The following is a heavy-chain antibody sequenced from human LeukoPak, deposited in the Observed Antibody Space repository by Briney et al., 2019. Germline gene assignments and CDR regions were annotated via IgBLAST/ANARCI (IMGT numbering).Heavy chain of an antibody. D-gene: IGHD2-15*01. V-gene: IGHV4-34*01. CDR3: ARTPHWFDP. CDR1: GGSFSGYY. CDR2: INHSGST. J-gene: IGHJ5*02. Sequence: PSETLSLTCAVYGGSFSGYYWSWIRQPPGKGLEWIGEINHSGSTNYNPSLKSRVTISVDTSKNQFSLKLSSVTAADTAVYYCARTPHWFDPWGQGTLVTVSS.